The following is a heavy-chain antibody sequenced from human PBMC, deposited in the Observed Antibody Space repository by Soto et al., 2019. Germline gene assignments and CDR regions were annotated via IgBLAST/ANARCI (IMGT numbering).Heavy chain of an antibody. CDR3: AKEQTTGAHYALDY. CDR2: ITGSGDYT. V-gene: IGHV3-23*01. CDR1: GFIFSSYA. Sequence: GWSLRLSCEASGFIFSSYAMNWVRQAPGKGLQWVSSITGSGDYTSYIASVKGRFTISRDNSKNTLYLQMNSLRAEDTAVYFCAKEQTTGAHYALDYWSQGTLVTVS. D-gene: IGHD2-8*02. J-gene: IGHJ4*02.